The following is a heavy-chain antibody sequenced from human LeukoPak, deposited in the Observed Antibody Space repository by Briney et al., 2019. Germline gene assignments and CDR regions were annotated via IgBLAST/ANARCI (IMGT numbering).Heavy chain of an antibody. CDR1: GYSFTNYW. CDR3: ARPRRAERDEDF. CDR2: INPDDTNI. Sequence: GESLKISCKASGYSFTNYWIGWVRQMPGKGLEWVAMINPDDTNIAYSPSFQGQVTLSADRSISTAYLQWSSLKASDTAMYYCARPRRAERDEDFWGQGTLVTVSS. D-gene: IGHD1-1*01. J-gene: IGHJ4*02. V-gene: IGHV5-51*01.